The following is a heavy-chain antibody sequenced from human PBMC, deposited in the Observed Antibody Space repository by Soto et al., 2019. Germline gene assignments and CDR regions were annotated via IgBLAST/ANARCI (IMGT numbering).Heavy chain of an antibody. CDR1: GFTFSTYW. CDR3: SRSLDS. Sequence: PGGSLRLSCAASGFTFSTYWMDWVRQTPGKGLEWVANINQDGSEKNYVDSVKGRFTISRDNAQNTVYLQMNSLTAEDSALYYCSRSLDSWGQGTLVTVSS. V-gene: IGHV3-7*01. CDR2: INQDGSEK. J-gene: IGHJ4*02.